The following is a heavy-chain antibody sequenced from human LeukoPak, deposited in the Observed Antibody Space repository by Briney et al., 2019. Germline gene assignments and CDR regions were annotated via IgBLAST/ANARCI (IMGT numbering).Heavy chain of an antibody. CDR2: VSNSGST. D-gene: IGHD3-22*01. CDR3: ASRAYYDSSGLDY. J-gene: IGHJ4*02. CDR1: GGSIRNYY. Sequence: PSETLSLTCSVSGGSIRNYYWTWIRQPPGKGLEWIGHVSNSGSTKYNPSLKSRVTISIDTSKKHFSLKLSSVTAADTAVYYCASRAYYDSSGLDYWGQGTLVTVSP. V-gene: IGHV4-59*08.